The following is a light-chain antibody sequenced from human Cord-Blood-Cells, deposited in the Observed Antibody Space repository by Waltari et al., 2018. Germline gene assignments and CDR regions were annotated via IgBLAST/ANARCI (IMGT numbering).Light chain of an antibody. CDR3: CSYAGSSTPYV. V-gene: IGLV2-23*02. CDR1: SSDVGSYNL. J-gene: IGLJ1*01. CDR2: EVS. Sequence: QSALTQPASVSGSPGQSITIYCTGTSSDVGSYNLVSWYQQHPGKAPKLMIYEVSKRPSGVYNGGSGSKSGNTASLKISGLQAEDEADYYCCSYAGSSTPYVFGTGTKVTVL.